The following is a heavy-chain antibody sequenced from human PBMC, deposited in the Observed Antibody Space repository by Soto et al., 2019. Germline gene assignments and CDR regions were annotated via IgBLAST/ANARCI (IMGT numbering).Heavy chain of an antibody. J-gene: IGHJ6*02. Sequence: QVQLVQSGAEVRKPGASVRVSCKASGYSFTGHDVNWVRQASGQGLEWMGWMNPKSGGTGYAQKFQGRVTMTRDTSINTAYMDLSGLTSQDTAVYYCVKVAELKSDYYHAMDVWGQGTTVTVSS. CDR3: VKVAELKSDYYHAMDV. V-gene: IGHV1-8*01. D-gene: IGHD1-7*01. CDR2: MNPKSGGT. CDR1: GYSFTGHD.